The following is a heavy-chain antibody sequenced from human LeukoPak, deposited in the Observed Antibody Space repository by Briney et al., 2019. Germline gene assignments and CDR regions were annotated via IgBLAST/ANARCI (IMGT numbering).Heavy chain of an antibody. CDR1: GFAFSNYE. V-gene: IGHV3-48*03. Sequence: PGGSLRLSCAASGFAFSNYEMNWVRQGPGKGLEWVSYISSSGSTIYYADSVKGRFTISRDNAKNSLYLQMNSLRAEDTAVYYCARGYYPPEYWGPGTLVTVSS. CDR3: ARGYYPPEY. D-gene: IGHD1-26*01. J-gene: IGHJ4*02. CDR2: ISSSGSTI.